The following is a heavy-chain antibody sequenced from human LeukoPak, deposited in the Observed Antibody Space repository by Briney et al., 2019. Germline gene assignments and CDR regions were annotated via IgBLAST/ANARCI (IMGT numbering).Heavy chain of an antibody. V-gene: IGHV1-46*01. CDR2: INPSGGGT. CDR1: GYTFTRYY. J-gene: IGHJ4*02. D-gene: IGHD3-22*01. CDR3: ARSDTYYYDSSGSIAGPYFDY. Sequence: ASVTVSCMGSGYTFTRYYMHWVRQAPGQGLEWMGIINPSGGGTSYAQKFQGRVTMTRDMSTSTVYRELSSLRSEDTAVYYCARSDTYYYDSSGSIAGPYFDYWGQGTLVTVSS.